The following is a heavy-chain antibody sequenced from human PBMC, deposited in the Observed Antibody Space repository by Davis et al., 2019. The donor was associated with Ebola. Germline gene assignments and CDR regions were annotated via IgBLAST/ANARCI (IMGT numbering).Heavy chain of an antibody. CDR1: GGTFSSYA. D-gene: IGHD4-17*01. V-gene: IGHV1-69*04. J-gene: IGHJ5*02. CDR2: IIPILGIA. Sequence: SVKVSRKASGGTFSSYAISWVRQAPGQGLEWMGRIIPILGIANYAQKFQGRVTITADKSTSTAYMELSSLRSEDTAVYYCARPTVRDGWFDPWGQGTLVTVSS. CDR3: ARPTVRDGWFDP.